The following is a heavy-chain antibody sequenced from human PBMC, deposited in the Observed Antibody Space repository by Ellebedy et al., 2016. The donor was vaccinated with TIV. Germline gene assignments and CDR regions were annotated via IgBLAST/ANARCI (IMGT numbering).Heavy chain of an antibody. J-gene: IGHJ4*02. V-gene: IGHV1-18*01. Sequence: ASVKVSXXASGGTFSSYGLTWVRQAPGQGLEWMGWISAYNGNTNYAQKLQGRVTMTTDTSTSTAYMELRSLRSDDTAVYYCAREVGAPDQYFYDSSGYSPLDFWGQGTLVTVSS. D-gene: IGHD3-22*01. CDR2: ISAYNGNT. CDR1: GGTFSSYG. CDR3: AREVGAPDQYFYDSSGYSPLDF.